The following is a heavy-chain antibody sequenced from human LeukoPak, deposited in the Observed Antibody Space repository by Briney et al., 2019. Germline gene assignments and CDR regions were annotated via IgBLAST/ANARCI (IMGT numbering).Heavy chain of an antibody. V-gene: IGHV3-11*01. Sequence: PGGSLRLSCTASGFTFGDYYMTWIRQAPGKGLDWLSYINGDGTTIHYAESVKGRFTISRDNGKKSVYLHINSLRAEDTAVYYRARYPLQYYYYFLDVWGKGTTVTVSS. J-gene: IGHJ6*04. CDR2: INGDGTTI. CDR1: GFTFGDYY. D-gene: IGHD2-2*02. CDR3: ARYPLQYYYYFLDV.